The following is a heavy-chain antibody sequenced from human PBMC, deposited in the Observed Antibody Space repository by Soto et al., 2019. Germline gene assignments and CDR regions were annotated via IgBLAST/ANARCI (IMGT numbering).Heavy chain of an antibody. CDR2: ISAYNGNT. V-gene: IGHV1-18*01. D-gene: IGHD3-10*01. CDR1: GDTFTSYG. CDR3: ARAYGSGASWLDP. J-gene: IGHJ5*02. Sequence: QVHLVQSGAELKKHGAKVKVSCKASGDTFTSYGISWVRQAPGQGLKRMGWISAYNGNTNYAQKLQGRVTMTTDTSTSAAYVELRSLRSDDTAVYYCARAYGSGASWLDPWGQGPQVTVPS.